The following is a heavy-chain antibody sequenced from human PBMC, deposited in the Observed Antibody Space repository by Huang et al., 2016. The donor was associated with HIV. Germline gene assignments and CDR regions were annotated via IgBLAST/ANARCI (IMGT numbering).Heavy chain of an antibody. V-gene: IGHV4-39*01. Sequence: QLHLQQSGPGLVRPSETLSLICTFSGGSITRSNHYWGWIRQAPGKGLEWIGNFYYMGAAYYTPSLMNRVSISIDTSKSQFSLRLSSVIATDTAVYYCASGEYGKNAYDIWGQGTVVTVSA. D-gene: IGHD2-2*01. CDR1: GGSITRSNHY. CDR3: ASGEYGKNAYDI. CDR2: FYYMGAA. J-gene: IGHJ3*02.